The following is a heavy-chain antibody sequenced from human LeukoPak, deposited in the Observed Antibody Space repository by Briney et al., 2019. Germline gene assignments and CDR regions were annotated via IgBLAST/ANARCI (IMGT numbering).Heavy chain of an antibody. J-gene: IGHJ4*02. CDR1: GFTLSMDW. D-gene: IGHD2-15*01. CDR3: TSALNINTQY. Sequence: GGSLRLSCEATGFTLSMDWMHWVRQAPGKGLVWVSGMNADGSSTNYADSVKGRFTISRDNAKKTLYLQMNSLRAEDTALYYCTSALNINTQYWGQGTLVTVSS. CDR2: MNADGSST. V-gene: IGHV3-74*01.